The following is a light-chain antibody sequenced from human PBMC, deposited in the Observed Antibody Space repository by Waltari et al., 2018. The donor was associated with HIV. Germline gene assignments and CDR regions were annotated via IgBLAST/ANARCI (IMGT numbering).Light chain of an antibody. Sequence: SYGLTQPLSVSVALGQTATITCGGNNIGSKNVQGYQQKPGQAPLLITYRDSNRPSGIPERFSGSNSGNTATLTISTAQAGDEADYYCQVWDSSTASVFGTGTTVTVL. CDR3: QVWDSSTASV. CDR1: NIGSKN. V-gene: IGLV3-9*01. CDR2: RDS. J-gene: IGLJ1*01.